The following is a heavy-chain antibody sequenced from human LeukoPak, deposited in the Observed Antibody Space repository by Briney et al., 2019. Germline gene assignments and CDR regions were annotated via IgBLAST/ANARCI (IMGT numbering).Heavy chain of an antibody. J-gene: IGHJ6*03. Sequence: SETLSLTCAVSGYSISSGYYWGWIRPPPGEGLEWIETIYHSGSTYFNPSLKSRVTISVDTSKNQFSLKLSSVTAADTAVYYCARTYAAAGTVFSAGYYYMDVWGKGTTVTVSS. V-gene: IGHV4-38-2*01. CDR1: GYSISSGYY. CDR3: ARTYAAAGTVFSAGYYYMDV. CDR2: IYHSGST. D-gene: IGHD6-13*01.